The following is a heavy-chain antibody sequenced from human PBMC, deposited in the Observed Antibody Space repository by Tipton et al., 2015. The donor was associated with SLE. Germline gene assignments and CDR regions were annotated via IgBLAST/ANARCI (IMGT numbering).Heavy chain of an antibody. CDR1: GGSISSYY. J-gene: IGHJ3*01. Sequence: TLSLTCTVSGGSISSYYWSWIRQPPGKGLEWIGYIYYSGSTIYNPSLKSRVTISVDTSRSQFSLKLSSVNTADTAVYYCAGTLDVLDFWGQGAVVTVSS. V-gene: IGHV4-59*01. CDR2: IYYSGST. CDR3: AGTLDVLDF.